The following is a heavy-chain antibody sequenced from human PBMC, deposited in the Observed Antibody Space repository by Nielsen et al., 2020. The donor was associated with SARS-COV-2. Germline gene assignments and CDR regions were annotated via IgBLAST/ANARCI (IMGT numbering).Heavy chain of an antibody. CDR3: ARHPLGAYMIVVVRHAFDI. J-gene: IGHJ3*02. D-gene: IGHD3-22*01. CDR2: IYYSGST. CDR1: GGSINSYY. V-gene: IGHV4-59*05. Sequence: SETLSLTCTVSGGSINSYYWSWIRQPPGKGLEWIGSIYYSGSTYYNPSLKSRVTISVDTSKNQFSLKLSSVTAADTAVYYCARHPLGAYMIVVVRHAFDIWGQGTMVTVSS.